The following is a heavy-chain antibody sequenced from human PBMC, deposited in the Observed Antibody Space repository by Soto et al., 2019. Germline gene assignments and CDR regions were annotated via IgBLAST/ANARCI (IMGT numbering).Heavy chain of an antibody. J-gene: IGHJ6*03. Sequence: SVKVSCKASGGTFSSYAISWVRQAPGQGLEWMGGIIPIFGTANYAQKFQGWVTMTRDTSISTAYMELSRLRSDDTAVYYRAREGIAAHVGDYYYYMDVWGKGTTVTVSS. CDR1: GGTFSSYA. CDR2: IIPIFGTA. V-gene: IGHV1-69*05. CDR3: AREGIAAHVGDYYYYMDV. D-gene: IGHD6-13*01.